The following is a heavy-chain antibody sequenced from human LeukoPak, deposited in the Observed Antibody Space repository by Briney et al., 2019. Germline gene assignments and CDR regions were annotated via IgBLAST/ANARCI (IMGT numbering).Heavy chain of an antibody. D-gene: IGHD4-17*01. CDR1: GFTLKIYP. CDR3: AREGVQTTVDAFDI. Sequence: GGSLRLSCAASGFTLKIYPMHWVRQASGKGLEWLSVISHDGSDKNNADSVKGRFIISRDNSKNTIYLQLNSLRPEDTAMYYCAREGVQTTVDAFDIWGLGTMVIVSS. CDR2: ISHDGSDK. V-gene: IGHV3-30*04. J-gene: IGHJ3*02.